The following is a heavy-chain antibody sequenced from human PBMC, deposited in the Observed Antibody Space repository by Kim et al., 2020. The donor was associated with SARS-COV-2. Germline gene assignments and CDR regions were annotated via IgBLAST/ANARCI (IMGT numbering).Heavy chain of an antibody. J-gene: IGHJ1*01. CDR1: GDSVSSKSNA. V-gene: IGHV6-1*01. Sequence: SQTLSLTCAISGDSVSSKSNAWSWIRQSPSRGLEWLGRTYYRSRWYNDYAVSVKGRIIINPDTSKNQFSLQLNSVTPEDTAIYFCARDADYDSGGYYGYFQHWGQGTLVPVFS. CDR3: ARDADYDSGGYYGYFQH. CDR2: TYYRSRWYN. D-gene: IGHD3-22*01.